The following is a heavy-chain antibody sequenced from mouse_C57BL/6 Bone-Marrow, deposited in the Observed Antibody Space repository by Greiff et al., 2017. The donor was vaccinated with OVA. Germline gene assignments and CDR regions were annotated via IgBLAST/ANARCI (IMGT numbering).Heavy chain of an antibody. J-gene: IGHJ3*01. D-gene: IGHD2-2*01. CDR2: IWGDGST. CDR1: GFSLTSYG. V-gene: IGHV2-3*01. CDR3: AKPDGYDEGTWFAY. Sequence: QVQLQQSGPGLVAPSQSVSITCTVSGFSLTSYGVSWVRQPPGNGLEWLGVIWGDGSTNYHSALISRLSISKDNSKSQVFLKLNSLQTDDTATYYCAKPDGYDEGTWFAYWGQGTLVTVSA.